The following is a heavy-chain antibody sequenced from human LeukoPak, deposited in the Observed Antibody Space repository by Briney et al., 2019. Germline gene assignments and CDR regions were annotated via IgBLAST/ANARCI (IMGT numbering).Heavy chain of an antibody. Sequence: GESLKISCKGFGYIFTNYWIGWVRQMHGKGLEWMGVIYPGNSDNKSFQGQFTISADKSISTAYLQWSSLKASDTAMYYCARVHSGSYLRAFDIWGQGTMVTVSS. CDR1: GYIFTNYW. CDR3: ARVHSGSYLRAFDI. J-gene: IGHJ3*02. D-gene: IGHD1-26*01. V-gene: IGHV5-51*01. CDR2: IYPGNSDN.